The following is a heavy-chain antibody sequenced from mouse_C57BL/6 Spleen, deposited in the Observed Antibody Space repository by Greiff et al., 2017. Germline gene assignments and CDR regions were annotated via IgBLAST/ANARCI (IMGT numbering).Heavy chain of an antibody. J-gene: IGHJ2*01. D-gene: IGHD3-2*02. V-gene: IGHV3-6*01. CDR3: ARDSSGSPDY. CDR1: GYSITSGYY. CDR2: ISYDGSN. Sequence: EVQLQESGPGLVKPSQSLSLTCSVTGYSITSGYYWNWIRQFPGNKLEWMGYISYDGSNNYNPSLKNRISITRDTSKNQFFLKLNSVTTEDTATYYCARDSSGSPDYWGQGTTLTVSS.